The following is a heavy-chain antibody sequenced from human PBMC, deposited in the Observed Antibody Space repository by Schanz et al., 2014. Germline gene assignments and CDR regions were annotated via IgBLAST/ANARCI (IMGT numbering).Heavy chain of an antibody. CDR2: LSEGGGGT. V-gene: IGHV3-23*01. D-gene: IGHD6-19*01. Sequence: EMQLLESGGGLAQPGGSLRLSCAASGFTLSNYAMSWVRQAPGKGLEWVSALSEGGGGTHYADSVRGRFTISRDNAKSSLYLQMNSLRVEDTAVYYCAASSGWHPSTDYWGQGTLVTVSS. CDR1: GFTLSNYA. CDR3: AASSGWHPSTDY. J-gene: IGHJ4*02.